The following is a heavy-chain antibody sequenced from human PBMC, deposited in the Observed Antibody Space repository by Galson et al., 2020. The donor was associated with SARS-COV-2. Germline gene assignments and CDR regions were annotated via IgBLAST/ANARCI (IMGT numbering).Heavy chain of an antibody. CDR3: ARDSTGDRSFDI. V-gene: IGHV4-4*07. CDR2: SYASGST. CDR1: GGSISNYY. J-gene: IGHJ3*02. D-gene: IGHD7-27*01. Sequence: SETLSLTCTVSGGSISNYYWSCIRQPAGKGLERIGRSYASGSTNYNPTLKSRVTMSVDTTKNQFSLKLTSVTAADTAVYFCARDSTGDRSFDIWGQGTMVTVSS.